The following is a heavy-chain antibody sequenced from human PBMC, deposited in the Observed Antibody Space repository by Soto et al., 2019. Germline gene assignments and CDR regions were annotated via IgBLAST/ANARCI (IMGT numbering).Heavy chain of an antibody. J-gene: IGHJ6*02. CDR1: GGTFSSYA. D-gene: IGHD2-2*01. Sequence: SVKVSCKASGGTFSSYAISWVRQAPGQGLEWMGGIIPIFGTANYAQKFQGRVTITADESTSTAYMELSSLRSEDTAVYYCARERCSSTSCYPGYYDGMDFWGQGTTVTVSS. CDR3: ARERCSSTSCYPGYYDGMDF. V-gene: IGHV1-69*13. CDR2: IIPIFGTA.